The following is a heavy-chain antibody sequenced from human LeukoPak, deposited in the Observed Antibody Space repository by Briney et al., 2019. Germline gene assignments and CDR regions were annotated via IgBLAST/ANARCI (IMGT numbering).Heavy chain of an antibody. D-gene: IGHD2-2*01. CDR1: GYIFTSYD. V-gene: IGHV1-8*03. Sequence: GASVKASCKTSGYIFTSYDINWVRQATGQGLEWMGWMNPNSGNTGYAQKFQGRVTITRNTSISTAYMELSSLRSEDTAVYYCERVRSLVAAWWFDPWGQGTLVSVSS. CDR3: ERVRSLVAAWWFDP. CDR2: MNPNSGNT. J-gene: IGHJ5*02.